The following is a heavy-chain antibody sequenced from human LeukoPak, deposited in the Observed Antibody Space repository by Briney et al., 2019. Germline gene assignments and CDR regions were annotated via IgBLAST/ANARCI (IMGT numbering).Heavy chain of an antibody. V-gene: IGHV1-2*02. CDR3: ARGQETVTTPHFDY. CDR2: INPNSGGT. J-gene: IGHJ4*02. Sequence: RASVEVSCKASGYTFTNYYVHWVRQAPGQGLEWMGWINPNSGGTNYAQTFQGRVTMTRDTSINTAYMELSRLISDDTAVYYCARGQETVTTPHFDYWGQGTLVTVPS. D-gene: IGHD4-17*01. CDR1: GYTFTNYY.